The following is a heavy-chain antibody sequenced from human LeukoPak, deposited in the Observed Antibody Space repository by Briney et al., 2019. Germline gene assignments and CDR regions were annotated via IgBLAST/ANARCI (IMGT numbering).Heavy chain of an antibody. J-gene: IGHJ3*02. V-gene: IGHV1-2*02. CDR2: INPKSGGT. CDR3: ARDSGSYRLPSHDAFDI. Sequence: GASVKVSCKASGYIFTGYYVHWVRQAPGQGLEWMGWINPKSGGTNYAQKFQGRVTMTRDTSISTAYMELSSLRSEDTAVYYCARDSGSYRLPSHDAFDIWGQGTMVTVSS. D-gene: IGHD1-26*01. CDR1: GYIFTGYY.